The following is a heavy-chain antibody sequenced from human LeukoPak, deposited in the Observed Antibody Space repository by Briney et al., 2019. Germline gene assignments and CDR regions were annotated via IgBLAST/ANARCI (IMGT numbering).Heavy chain of an antibody. Sequence: GGSLRLSCAASGFTFSSYAMSWVRQAPGKGLEWVSTVSGSGGGTSYADSVKGRFTISRDNSKNTLYLQMNSLRAEDTAVYYCAKGGPYSSSSQSWFGPWGQGTLVTVSS. CDR1: GFTFSSYA. CDR3: AKGGPYSSSSQSWFGP. CDR2: VSGSGGGT. D-gene: IGHD6-13*01. V-gene: IGHV3-23*01. J-gene: IGHJ5*02.